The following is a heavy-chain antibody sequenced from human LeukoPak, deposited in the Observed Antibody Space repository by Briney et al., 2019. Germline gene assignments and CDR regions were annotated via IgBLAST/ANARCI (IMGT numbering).Heavy chain of an antibody. CDR1: GGSISSSSYY. CDR3: ARVGPGEFDY. J-gene: IGHJ4*02. D-gene: IGHD3-16*01. CDR2: IYYSGST. V-gene: IGHV4-39*07. Sequence: SETLSLTCTVSGGSISSSSYYWGWIRQPPGKGLEWIGSIYYSGSTYYNPSLKSRVTISVDTSRNQFSLKLSSVTAADTAVYYCARVGPGEFDYWGQGTLVTVSS.